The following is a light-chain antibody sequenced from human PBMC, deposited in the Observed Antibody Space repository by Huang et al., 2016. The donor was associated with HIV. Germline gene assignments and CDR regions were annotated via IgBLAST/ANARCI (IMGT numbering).Light chain of an antibody. CDR2: DAS. V-gene: IGKV1-33*01. Sequence: DIQMTQSPSSLSASVGDRVTITCQASQDISKDLNWYPQKPGKAPKPLLYDASNLETWVPSMFSGIGSGTDFTFTISILQPEDIATYYCQQFDNLPYTFGRGTKLEIK. CDR1: QDISKD. CDR3: QQFDNLPYT. J-gene: IGKJ2*01.